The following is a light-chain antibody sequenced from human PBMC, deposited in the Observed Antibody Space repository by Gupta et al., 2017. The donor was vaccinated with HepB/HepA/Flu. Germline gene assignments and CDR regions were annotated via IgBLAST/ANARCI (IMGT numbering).Light chain of an antibody. V-gene: IGKV1D-12*01. CDR2: STS. J-gene: IGKJ3*01. CDR1: QGINRW. CDR3: QHTNNFPIT. Sequence: DVQMTQSPSSLSASVGDRVIITCRASQGINRWLAWYQQKSGQAPKLLVYSTSSLQSGVPSRFSDSGSGTEFTLTINDRQPEDLATYYCQHTNNFPITFGRGTXVHI.